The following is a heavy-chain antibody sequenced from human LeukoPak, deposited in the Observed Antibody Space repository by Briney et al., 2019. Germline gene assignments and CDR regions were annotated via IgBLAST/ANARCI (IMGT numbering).Heavy chain of an antibody. Sequence: GGSLRLSCAASGFTFSDYWIHWVRQAPGKGLVWVSRINTDGSITNYADSVKGRFSISRDNAKNTLYLQMSSLRAEDTAVYYCAKGTAMVTYFDYWGQGTLVTVSS. J-gene: IGHJ4*02. CDR2: INTDGSIT. CDR1: GFTFSDYW. V-gene: IGHV3-74*01. D-gene: IGHD5-18*01. CDR3: AKGTAMVTYFDY.